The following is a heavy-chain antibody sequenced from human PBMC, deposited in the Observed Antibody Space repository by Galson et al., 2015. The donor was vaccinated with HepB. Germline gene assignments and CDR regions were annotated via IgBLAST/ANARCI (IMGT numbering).Heavy chain of an antibody. CDR1: GGTFSSYA. D-gene: IGHD2-2*01. J-gene: IGHJ3*02. Sequence: SVKVSCKASGGTFSSYAISWVRQAPGQGLEWMGGIIPIFGTANYAQKFQGRVTITADESTSTAYMELRSLRSDDTAVYYCARGGVVVVVPAAMDAFDIWGQGTMVTVSS. V-gene: IGHV1-69*13. CDR2: IIPIFGTA. CDR3: ARGGVVVVVPAAMDAFDI.